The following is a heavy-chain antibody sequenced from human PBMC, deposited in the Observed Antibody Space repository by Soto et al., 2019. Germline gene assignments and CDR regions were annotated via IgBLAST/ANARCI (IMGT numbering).Heavy chain of an antibody. CDR3: ARDAGYSSSWYYYGMDV. CDR2: ISAYNGNT. V-gene: IGHV1-18*01. J-gene: IGHJ6*02. CDR1: GYTFTSYG. D-gene: IGHD6-13*01. Sequence: ASVKVSCKASGYTFTSYGISRVRQAPGQGLEWMGWISAYNGNTNYAQKLQGRVTMTTDTSTSTAYMELRSLRSDDTAVHYCARDAGYSSSWYYYGMDVWGQGTTVTVSS.